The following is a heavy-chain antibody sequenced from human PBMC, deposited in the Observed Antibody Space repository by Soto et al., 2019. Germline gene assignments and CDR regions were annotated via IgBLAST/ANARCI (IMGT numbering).Heavy chain of an antibody. CDR2: INHSGST. V-gene: IGHV4-34*01. Sequence: SETLSLTCVVYGGSFSGYYWSWIRQPPGKGPEWIGEINHSGSTNYNPSLKSRVTISIDTSKNEFALKLNSVIAADTAVYYCARVGYRGYDYTSEYFQYWGQGTVVTVSS. D-gene: IGHD5-12*01. CDR1: GGSFSGYY. J-gene: IGHJ1*01. CDR3: ARVGYRGYDYTSEYFQY.